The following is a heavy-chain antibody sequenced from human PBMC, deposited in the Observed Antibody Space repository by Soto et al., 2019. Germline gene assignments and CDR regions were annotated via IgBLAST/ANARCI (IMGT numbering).Heavy chain of an antibody. D-gene: IGHD6-13*01. CDR3: ARGGIAAAGPVGFVP. J-gene: IGHJ5*02. V-gene: IGHV4-59*08. Sequence: PSETLSLTCTVFGGPISSSYWSWIRQPPGKGLEWIGHIYNRGSTNYNPSLKSRVTISLDMSKNHFSLKLSSVTAADTAVYYCARGGIAAAGPVGFVPWGQGTLVTVSS. CDR2: IYNRGST. CDR1: GGPISSSY.